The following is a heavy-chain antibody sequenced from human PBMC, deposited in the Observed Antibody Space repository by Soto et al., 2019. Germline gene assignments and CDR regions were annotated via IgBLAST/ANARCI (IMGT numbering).Heavy chain of an antibody. CDR1: GFTFSSYS. V-gene: IGHV3-48*01. J-gene: IGHJ6*03. Sequence: GGSPRLSCAASGFTFSSYSMNWVRQAPGKGLEWVSYISSSSSTIYYADSVKGRFTISRDNAKNSLYLQMNSLRAEDTAVYYCARDTFGYNWNYVEYYYYMDVWGKGTTVTVSS. CDR3: ARDTFGYNWNYVEYYYYMDV. D-gene: IGHD1-7*01. CDR2: ISSSSSTI.